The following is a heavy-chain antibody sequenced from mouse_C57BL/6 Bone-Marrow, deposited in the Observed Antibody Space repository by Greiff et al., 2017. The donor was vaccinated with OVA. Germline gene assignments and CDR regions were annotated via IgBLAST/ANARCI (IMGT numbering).Heavy chain of an antibody. CDR3: ARADYYGMDY. CDR1: GFTFSDYG. Sequence: EVMLVESGGGLVKPGGSLKLSCAASGFTFSDYGMHWVRQAPEQGLEWVAYISSGSSTIYSADTLKGRFTISRDTAKNTLFLQMTSLRSEDTAMYYCARADYYGMDYWGQGTSVTVSS. CDR2: ISSGSSTI. V-gene: IGHV5-17*01. J-gene: IGHJ4*01.